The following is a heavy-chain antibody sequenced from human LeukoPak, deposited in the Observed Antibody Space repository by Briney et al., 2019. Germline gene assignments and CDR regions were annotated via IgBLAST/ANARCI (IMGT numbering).Heavy chain of an antibody. CDR2: LLQDGSNE. J-gene: IGHJ3*02. CDR1: GFTFNTYV. V-gene: IGHV3-30*04. Sequence: PGGSLRLSCAASGFTFNTYVMHWVRQSPGKGLEWVAGLLQDGSNEYYANSVKGRFTISRDNSKNTLYVQVNSLRVDDTAVYYCAREANAFDIWGQGTMVTVSS. CDR3: AREANAFDI.